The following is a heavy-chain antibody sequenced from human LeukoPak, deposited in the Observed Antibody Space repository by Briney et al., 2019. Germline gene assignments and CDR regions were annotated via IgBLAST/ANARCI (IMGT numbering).Heavy chain of an antibody. Sequence: PSETLSLTCTVSGGSLSSSSYYWGWVRQPPGTGLEWFGSIYYSGSTYYNPSLKRRVTICVDTTKNQLSPKLSSVTPADTGVYYCARVVVAATPSWFGPWGQGTLVTVSS. D-gene: IGHD2-15*01. J-gene: IGHJ5*02. CDR1: GGSLSSSSYY. CDR2: IYYSGST. V-gene: IGHV4-39*01. CDR3: ARVVVAATPSWFGP.